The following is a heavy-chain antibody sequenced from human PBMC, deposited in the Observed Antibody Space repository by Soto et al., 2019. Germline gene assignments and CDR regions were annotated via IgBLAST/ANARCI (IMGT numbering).Heavy chain of an antibody. CDR3: VTETQWYFDY. Sequence: QVQLVESGGGLVNPGGSLRLSCAASGFSFSLRSMSWIRQAQGRGLEWVSYISPGGDNIHYADFVKGRFTISRDNPKDSLYLQMNSLRVEDTAVYYCVTETQWYFDYWGQGTLVTVSS. CDR1: GFSFSLRS. CDR2: ISPGGDNI. V-gene: IGHV3-11*01. J-gene: IGHJ4*02. D-gene: IGHD2-8*01.